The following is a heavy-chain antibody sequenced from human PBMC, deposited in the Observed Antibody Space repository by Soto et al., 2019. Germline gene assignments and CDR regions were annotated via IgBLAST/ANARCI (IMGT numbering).Heavy chain of an antibody. CDR1: GFTFSSYA. CDR2: ISGSGGST. V-gene: IGHV3-23*01. Sequence: HPGGSLRLSCAASGFTFSSYAMSWVRQAPGKGLEWVSAISGSGGSTYYADSVKGRFTISRDNSKNTLYLQMNSLRAEDTAVYYCAKGSDTAMVLGGWFDPWGQGTLVTVSS. D-gene: IGHD5-18*01. J-gene: IGHJ5*02. CDR3: AKGSDTAMVLGGWFDP.